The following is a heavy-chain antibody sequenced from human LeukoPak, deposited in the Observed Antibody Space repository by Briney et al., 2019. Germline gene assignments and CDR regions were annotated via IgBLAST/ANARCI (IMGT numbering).Heavy chain of an antibody. V-gene: IGHV3-21*01. CDR3: AREPGPAAPPVDY. CDR2: ISSGSTYI. CDR1: GFTFTTYG. Sequence: GGSLRLSCAASGFTFTTYGMNWVRQAQGKGLKGVSFISSGSTYIYYADSVKGRFTISRDNAKNSVYLQMNSLRAEDTAVYYCAREPGPAAPPVDYWGQGTLVTVSS. D-gene: IGHD2-2*01. J-gene: IGHJ4*02.